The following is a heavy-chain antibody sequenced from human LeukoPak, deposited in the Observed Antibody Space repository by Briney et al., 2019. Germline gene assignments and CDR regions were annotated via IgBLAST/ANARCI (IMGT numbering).Heavy chain of an antibody. V-gene: IGHV3-7*01. Sequence: GGSLRLSCAASGFTFTTYWMNWARQAPGKGLEWVANIKQDGTETYYVDSVKGRFTVSRDNAKNSVFLQMNSLRDDDTAVYYCARSLSHWELPTNYWGQGTLVTVSS. CDR2: IKQDGTET. CDR1: GFTFTTYW. CDR3: ARSLSHWELPTNY. D-gene: IGHD1-26*01. J-gene: IGHJ4*02.